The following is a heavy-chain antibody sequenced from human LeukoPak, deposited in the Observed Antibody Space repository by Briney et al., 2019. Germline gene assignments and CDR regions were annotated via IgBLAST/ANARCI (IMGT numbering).Heavy chain of an antibody. Sequence: PPETLSLTSSVAGASPSSHYWWWIRQPPGKGLEGSGYIHYSGSTTYNTSPQRRVTTSLETTTKQFSLKMTSATAAATAVYYYSGAGTGFNIPGAYWGQGTLVTVSS. J-gene: IGHJ4*02. V-gene: IGHV4-59*11. CDR1: GASPSSHY. CDR2: IHYSGST. CDR3: SGAGTGFNIPGAY. D-gene: IGHD1-14*01.